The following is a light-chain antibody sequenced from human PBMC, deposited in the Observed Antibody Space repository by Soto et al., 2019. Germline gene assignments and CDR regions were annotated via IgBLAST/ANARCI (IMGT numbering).Light chain of an antibody. V-gene: IGKV1-39*01. CDR2: GAS. J-gene: IGKJ2*01. CDR1: QSISSY. CDR3: QQSYSTLGT. Sequence: DIQMTQSPSSLSASVGDRVTITCRASQSISSYLNWYQQKPGKAPKLLNYGASSLHSGVPSRFSGSGSGTDFTLIISSLQPEDFATYYCQQSYSTLGTFGQGTKLEIK.